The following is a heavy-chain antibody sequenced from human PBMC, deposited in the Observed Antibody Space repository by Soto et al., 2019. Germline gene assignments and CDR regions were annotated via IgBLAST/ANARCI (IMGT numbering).Heavy chain of an antibody. J-gene: IGHJ4*02. CDR2: IRSKAKTYAT. V-gene: IGHV3-73*01. D-gene: IGHD3-16*01. CDR1: GFTFSGSA. Sequence: EVQLVESGGGLVQPGGSLDLSCAASGFTFSGSAIHWVRQASGKGLEWIGRIRSKAKTYATAYAASVKGRFTISRDDSKNTSYLHMNGLKTEDTAVYYCTRPGDNFDYWGRGTLVTVSS. CDR3: TRPGDNFDY.